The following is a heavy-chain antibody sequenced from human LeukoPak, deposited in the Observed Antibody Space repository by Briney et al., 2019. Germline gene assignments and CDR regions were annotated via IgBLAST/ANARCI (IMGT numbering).Heavy chain of an antibody. CDR1: GFTFSRYS. J-gene: IGHJ4*02. D-gene: IGHD6-13*01. Sequence: GGSLRLSCAASGFTFSRYSMNWVRQAPGKGLEWVSSISSGGTYMYYADSVKGRFTISRDNAKNSLYLQMNSLRAEDTALYYCAKDKALWSSSWYYFDYWGQGTLVTVSS. CDR3: AKDKALWSSSWYYFDY. CDR2: ISSGGTYM. V-gene: IGHV3-21*04.